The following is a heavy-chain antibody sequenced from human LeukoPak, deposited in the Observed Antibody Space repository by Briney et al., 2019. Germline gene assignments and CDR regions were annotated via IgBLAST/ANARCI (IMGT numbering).Heavy chain of an antibody. V-gene: IGHV2-70*11. CDR3: ARMVENWNDGDWFDP. CDR1: GFSLSTSGMC. Sequence: SGPALVKPTQTLTLTCTFSGFSLSTSGMCVSWIRQPPGKALEWLARIDWDDDKYYSTSLKTRLTISKDTSKNQVVLTMTNMDPVDTATYCCARMVENWNDGDWFDPWGQGTLVTVSS. J-gene: IGHJ5*02. D-gene: IGHD1-1*01. CDR2: IDWDDDK.